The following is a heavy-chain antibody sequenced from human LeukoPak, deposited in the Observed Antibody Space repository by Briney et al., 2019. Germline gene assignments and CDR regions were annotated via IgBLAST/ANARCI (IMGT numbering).Heavy chain of an antibody. D-gene: IGHD3-3*01. CDR1: GFTFSSYS. V-gene: IGHV3-21*01. J-gene: IGHJ4*02. CDR3: ARDTPNQLRFLEWPLDY. Sequence: GGSLRLSCAASGFTFSSYSMNWVRQAPGKGLEWVSSISSSSSYIYYADSVKGRFTIPRDNAKNSLYLQMNSLRAEDTAVYYCARDTPNQLRFLEWPLDYWGQGTLVTVSS. CDR2: ISSSSSYI.